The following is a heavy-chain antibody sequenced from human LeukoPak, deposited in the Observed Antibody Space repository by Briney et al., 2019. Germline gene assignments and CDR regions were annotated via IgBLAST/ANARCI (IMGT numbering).Heavy chain of an antibody. V-gene: IGHV3-21*01. CDR1: GFAFRSYS. J-gene: IGHJ3*02. CDR3: TRDRDDDSSGSIDDAFDI. Sequence: GGSLRLSCATSGFAFRSYSMNWVRQAPGKGLEWVSSISSRSSYIYYADSVKGRFTISRDSSKNSLYLQMNSLRAEDTAVYYCTRDRDDDSSGSIDDAFDIWGQGTMVTVSS. CDR2: ISSRSSYI. D-gene: IGHD3-22*01.